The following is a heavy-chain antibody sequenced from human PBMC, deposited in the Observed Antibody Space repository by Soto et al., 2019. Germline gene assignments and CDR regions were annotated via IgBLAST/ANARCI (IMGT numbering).Heavy chain of an antibody. CDR1: GFTFSSYA. Sequence: QVQLVESGGGVVQPGRSLRLSCAASGFTFSSYAMHWVRQAPGKGLEWVAVISYDGSNKYYADSVKGRFTISRDNSKNTLYLQMNSLRAEDTAVYYCARGFGEFIYYYYGMDVWGQGTTVTVSS. CDR3: ARGFGEFIYYYYGMDV. V-gene: IGHV3-30-3*01. CDR2: ISYDGSNK. D-gene: IGHD3-10*01. J-gene: IGHJ6*02.